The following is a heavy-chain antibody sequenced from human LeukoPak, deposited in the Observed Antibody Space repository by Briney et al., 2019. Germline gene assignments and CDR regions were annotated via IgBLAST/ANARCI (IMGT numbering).Heavy chain of an antibody. CDR2: INTKGET. V-gene: IGHV4-4*09. CDR3: ATSNDAKIAPFDH. CDR1: GVSMSAYQ. J-gene: IGHJ4*02. Sequence: SETLSLTCTVSGVSMSAYQWSWVRQSPEKGLEWIGCINTKGETSYNPSLKSRVTTSVDTSKSQFYLRLTSVTAADTAVYYCATSNDAKIAPFDHWGQGAPVTVSS. D-gene: IGHD2-21*01.